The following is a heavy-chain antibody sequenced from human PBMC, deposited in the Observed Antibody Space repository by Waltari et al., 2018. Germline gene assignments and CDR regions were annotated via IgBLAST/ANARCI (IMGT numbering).Heavy chain of an antibody. CDR1: GGTFNNYA. V-gene: IGHV1-69*01. Sequence: QVQLVQSGAEVKKPGSSVKVSCKASGGTFNNYAISWLRQAPGQGLEWMGGIITFLHTSNSAQKVQGRFTITADGSTSTAYMELSGLRSEDTAVYFCARVGGSYLGVDYFYYNMDVWGQGTSVTVSS. D-gene: IGHD1-26*01. CDR2: IITFLHTS. J-gene: IGHJ6*02. CDR3: ARVGGSYLGVDYFYYNMDV.